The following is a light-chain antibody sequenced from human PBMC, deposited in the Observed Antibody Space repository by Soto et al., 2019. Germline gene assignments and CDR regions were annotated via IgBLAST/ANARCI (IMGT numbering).Light chain of an antibody. J-gene: IGLJ1*01. Sequence: QSVLTQPASVSGSPGQSITITCTGTSSDVGGYNYVSWYQQHPGKAPKVLISDVSNRPSGISNRFSGSKSGNTASLTISGLQAEDEADYYCSSYTSIDTLVFGTGTKLTVL. CDR2: DVS. CDR1: SSDVGGYNY. CDR3: SSYTSIDTLV. V-gene: IGLV2-14*03.